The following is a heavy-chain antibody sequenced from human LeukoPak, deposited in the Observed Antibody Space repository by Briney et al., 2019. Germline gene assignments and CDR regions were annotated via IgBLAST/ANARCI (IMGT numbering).Heavy chain of an antibody. D-gene: IGHD6-13*01. J-gene: IGHJ4*02. V-gene: IGHV1-24*01. CDR1: GYTLTELS. CDR3: ATDLAPAGPLQNY. Sequence: ASVRVSCKVSGYTLTELSMHWVRQAPGKGLEWMGGFNPEDGETIYAQKFQGRVTMTEDTSTDTAYMELSSLRSEDTAVYYCATDLAPAGPLQNYWGQGTLVTVSS. CDR2: FNPEDGET.